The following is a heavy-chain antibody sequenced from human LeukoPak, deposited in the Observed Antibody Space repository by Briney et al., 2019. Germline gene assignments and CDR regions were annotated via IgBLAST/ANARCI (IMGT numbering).Heavy chain of an antibody. J-gene: IGHJ1*01. CDR2: INHSGST. CDR1: GGSFSGYY. D-gene: IGHD3-9*01. V-gene: IGHV4-34*01. Sequence: SETLSLTCAVYGGSFSGYYWSWIRQPPGKGLEWIGEINHSGSTNYNPSLKSRVTISVDTSKNQFSLKLSSVTAADTAVYYCARERTYYDILTGYGTGHFQHWGQGTLVTVSS. CDR3: ARERTYYDILTGYGTGHFQH.